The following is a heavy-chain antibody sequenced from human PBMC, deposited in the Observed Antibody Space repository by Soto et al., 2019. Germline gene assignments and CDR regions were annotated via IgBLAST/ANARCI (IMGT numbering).Heavy chain of an antibody. V-gene: IGHV1-69*14. CDR1: GGTFTNYA. J-gene: IGHJ4*02. Sequence: QVQLVQSGAEVMKPGSSVKVSCKASGGTFTNYAINWVRQAPGQGLEWMGGITPLVHTANYAQNYRHRVTITADKSTSTAYMELSRLRSEDTAVYYCARSGNSEFDYWGQGTLVTVSS. D-gene: IGHD1-26*01. CDR2: ITPLVHTA. CDR3: ARSGNSEFDY.